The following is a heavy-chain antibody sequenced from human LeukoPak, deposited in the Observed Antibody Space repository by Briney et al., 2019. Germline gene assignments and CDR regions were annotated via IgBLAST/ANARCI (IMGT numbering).Heavy chain of an antibody. V-gene: IGHV1-18*01. CDR2: ISAYNGNT. CDR3: AGALPNLGGGHWFDP. Sequence: ASVKVSCKASGFTFTSYGISWVRQAPGQGLEWMGWISAYNGNTNYAQKLQGRVTMTTDTSTSTAYMELRSLRSDDTAVYYCAGALPNLGGGHWFDPWGQGTLVTVSS. D-gene: IGHD2-21*01. CDR1: GFTFTSYG. J-gene: IGHJ5*02.